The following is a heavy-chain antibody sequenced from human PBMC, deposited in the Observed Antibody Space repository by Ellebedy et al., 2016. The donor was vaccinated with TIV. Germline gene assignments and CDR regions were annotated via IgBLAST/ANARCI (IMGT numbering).Heavy chain of an antibody. CDR1: AYSFINSW. J-gene: IGHJ4*02. CDR3: AKLGHRATPDDS. V-gene: IGHV5-51*01. Sequence: GESLKISCQGSAYSFINSWIVWVRQMPGRALQWMGIIDLSDSVTRYSPSFQGHVTISADRSVTTAYLHFNSLKPSDTAVYYCAKLGHRATPDDSWGQGTLVTVSS. CDR2: IDLSDSVT. D-gene: IGHD1-14*01.